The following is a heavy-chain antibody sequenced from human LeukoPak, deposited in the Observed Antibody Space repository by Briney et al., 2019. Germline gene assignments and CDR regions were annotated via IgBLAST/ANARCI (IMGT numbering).Heavy chain of an antibody. CDR1: GGPFSAYY. J-gene: IGHJ4*02. D-gene: IGHD3-10*01. V-gene: IGHV4-34*01. Sequence: KPSETLSLTCAVYGGPFSAYYWSWIRQPPGKGLEWIWEINHSGSTNYNPSLKSRVTISVDTSKNQFSLKLSSVTAADTAVYYCASILWFGELHFDYWGQGTLVTVSS. CDR2: INHSGST. CDR3: ASILWFGELHFDY.